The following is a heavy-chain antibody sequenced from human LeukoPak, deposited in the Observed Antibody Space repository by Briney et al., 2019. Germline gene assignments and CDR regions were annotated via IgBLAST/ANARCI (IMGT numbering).Heavy chain of an antibody. CDR1: GFTFSSYW. V-gene: IGHV3-7*01. CDR2: IKQDGSEK. D-gene: IGHD2-15*01. J-gene: IGHJ4*02. CDR3: ARAGAAATQKDFDC. Sequence: GGSLRLSCAASGFTFSSYWMSWVRQAPGKGLEWVANIKQDGSEKYYVDSVKGRFTISRDNAKNSLYLQMNSLRAEDTAVYYCARAGAAATQKDFDCWGQGTLVTVSS.